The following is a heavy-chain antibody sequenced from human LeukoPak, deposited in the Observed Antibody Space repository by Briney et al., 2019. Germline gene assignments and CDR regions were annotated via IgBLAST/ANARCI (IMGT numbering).Heavy chain of an antibody. CDR2: IYYSGST. J-gene: IGHJ4*02. CDR1: GGSISSYY. D-gene: IGHD2-8*01. CDR3: ARGTSY. V-gene: IGHV4-59*01. Sequence: PSETLSLTCTVSGGSISSYYWSWIRQPPGKGLEWIGYIYYSGSTNYNPSLKSRVTISVDTSKNQFSLKLSSVTVADTAVYYCARGTSYWGQGTLVTVSS.